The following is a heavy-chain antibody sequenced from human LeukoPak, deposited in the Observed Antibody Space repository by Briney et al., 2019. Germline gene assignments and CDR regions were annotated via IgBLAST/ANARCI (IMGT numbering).Heavy chain of an antibody. CDR2: IDHIGST. CDR1: GGSFSGHY. D-gene: IGHD3-9*01. J-gene: IGHJ6*03. Sequence: SETLSLTCAAYGGSFSGHYWSWIRQPPGKGLEWIGEIDHIGSTNYNPSLMSRTTMSVDTSKNQFSLKLSSVTAADTAVYYCARRPYILTGYYNPDYYYYYYMDVWGKGTTVTISS. CDR3: ARRPYILTGYYNPDYYYYYYMDV. V-gene: IGHV4-34*01.